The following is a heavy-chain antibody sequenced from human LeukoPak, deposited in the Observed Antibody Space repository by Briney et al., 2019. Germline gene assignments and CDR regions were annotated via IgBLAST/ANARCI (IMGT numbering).Heavy chain of an antibody. CDR2: INPNSGGT. J-gene: IGHJ4*02. Sequence: ASVTVSCTASGYTFTGYYMHWVRQAPGQGLEWMGWINPNSGGTNYAQKFQGRVTMTRDTSISTAYMELSRLRSDDTAVYYCARGDSSSWLIDYWGQGTLVTVSS. CDR3: ARGDSSSWLIDY. D-gene: IGHD6-13*01. V-gene: IGHV1-2*02. CDR1: GYTFTGYY.